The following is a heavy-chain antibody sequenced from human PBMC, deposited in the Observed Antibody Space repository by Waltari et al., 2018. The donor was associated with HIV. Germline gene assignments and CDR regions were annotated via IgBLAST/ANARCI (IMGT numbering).Heavy chain of an antibody. Sequence: EVQLVESGGGLVQPGGSLRLSCAASGFTFSTFWMHWVRQTPGKELVWVSGINSDGSSTTYADSVKGRFTISRDNPKNTLYLQMSSLRAEDTAVYFCARGRYYGMDVWGQGTTVTVSS. CDR2: INSDGSST. V-gene: IGHV3-74*01. CDR3: ARGRYYGMDV. CDR1: GFTFSTFW. J-gene: IGHJ6*02.